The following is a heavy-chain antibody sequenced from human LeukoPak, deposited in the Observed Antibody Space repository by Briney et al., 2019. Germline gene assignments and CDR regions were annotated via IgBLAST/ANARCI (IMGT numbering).Heavy chain of an antibody. CDR2: TYPGDSDT. Sequence: GESLKISCKGSGYTVTNYWIGWVRQTPGKGLEWMGITYPGDSDTRYNPSFQGQVTISADKSISTAYLQWSSLEASDTGIYYCARRGPSTEYFDHWGQGTLVTVSS. CDR1: GYTVTNYW. V-gene: IGHV5-51*01. CDR3: ARRGPSTEYFDH. J-gene: IGHJ4*02. D-gene: IGHD3-16*01.